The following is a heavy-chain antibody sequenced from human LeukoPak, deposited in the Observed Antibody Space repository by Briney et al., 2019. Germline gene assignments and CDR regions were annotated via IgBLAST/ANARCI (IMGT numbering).Heavy chain of an antibody. V-gene: IGHV1-46*01. CDR2: INPRGGST. CDR1: GYTFINYY. Sequence: EASVKVSCKASGYTFINYYMQWVRQAPGQGLEWMGIINPRGGSTSYAQKFQGRVTMTRDMSTSTVYMELSRLRSEDTAVYYCARGESIAARGGYYYYYMDVWGKGTTVSVSS. J-gene: IGHJ6*03. D-gene: IGHD6-6*01. CDR3: ARGESIAARGGYYYYYMDV.